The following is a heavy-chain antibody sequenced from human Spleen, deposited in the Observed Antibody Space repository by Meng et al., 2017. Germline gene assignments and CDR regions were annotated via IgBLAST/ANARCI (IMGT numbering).Heavy chain of an antibody. J-gene: IGHJ6*02. CDR3: ARSGYQLLPYYYYYYGMDV. CDR2: ISSSGSTI. Sequence: GESLKISCAASGFTFSSYEMNWVRQAPGKGLEWVSYISSSGSTIYYADSVKGRFTISRDNAKNSLYLQMNSLRAEDTAVYYCARSGYQLLPYYYYYYGMDVWGQGTTVTVSS. D-gene: IGHD2-2*01. V-gene: IGHV3-48*03. CDR1: GFTFSSYE.